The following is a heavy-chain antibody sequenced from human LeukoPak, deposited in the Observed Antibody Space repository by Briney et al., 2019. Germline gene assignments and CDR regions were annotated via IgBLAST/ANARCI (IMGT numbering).Heavy chain of an antibody. CDR3: ASGGSNFYYGMDV. CDR2: INHSGST. V-gene: IGHV4-39*07. D-gene: IGHD2-15*01. CDR1: GGSISSSSYY. J-gene: IGHJ6*02. Sequence: SETLSLTCTVSGGSISSSSYYWSWIRQPPGKGLEWIGEINHSGSTNYNPSLKSRVTISVDTSKNQFSLKLSSVTAADTAVYYCASGGSNFYYGMDVWGQGTTVTVSS.